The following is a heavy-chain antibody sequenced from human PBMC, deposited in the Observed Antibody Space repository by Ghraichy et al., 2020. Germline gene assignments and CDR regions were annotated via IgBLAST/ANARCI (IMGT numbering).Heavy chain of an antibody. J-gene: IGHJ4*02. D-gene: IGHD5/OR15-5a*01. CDR3: AKDDSVWSHYFDY. Sequence: LSLTCAASGFTFSSYAMSWVRQAPGKGLEWVSAISGSGGSTYYADSVKGRFTISRDNSKNTLYLQMNSLRAEDTAVYYCAKDDSVWSHYFDYWGQGTLVTVSS. V-gene: IGHV3-23*01. CDR1: GFTFSSYA. CDR2: ISGSGGST.